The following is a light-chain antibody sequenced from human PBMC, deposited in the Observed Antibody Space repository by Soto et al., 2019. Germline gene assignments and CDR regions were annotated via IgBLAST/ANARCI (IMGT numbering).Light chain of an antibody. CDR3: QQYSSCAVT. J-gene: IGKJ5*01. V-gene: IGKV3-15*01. CDR1: QSVGDY. CDR2: DAL. Sequence: EVVMTQSPATLSLAPGERATLSCRASQSVGDYLAWYQHKPGQAPRLLIYDALTRATGIPARFAGSGSETDFTLTISSLQSEDFAIYYCQQYSSCAVTFGQGTRL.